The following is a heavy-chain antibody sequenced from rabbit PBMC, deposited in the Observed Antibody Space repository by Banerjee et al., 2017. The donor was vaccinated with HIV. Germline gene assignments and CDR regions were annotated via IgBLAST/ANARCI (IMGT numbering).Heavy chain of an antibody. CDR2: IGTGSDDIT. CDR3: AKVHGGDTTKTYSDL. J-gene: IGHJ4*01. V-gene: IGHV1S45*01. Sequence: QEQLEESGGDLVKPGASLTLTCTASGFSFSSGYLMSWVRQAPGKGLEWIGCIGTGSDDITYYATWAKGRFTISKTSSTTVTLQMTSLTAADTATYFCAKVHGGDTTKTYSDLWGQGTLVTVS. CDR1: GFSFSSGYL. D-gene: IGHD2-1*01.